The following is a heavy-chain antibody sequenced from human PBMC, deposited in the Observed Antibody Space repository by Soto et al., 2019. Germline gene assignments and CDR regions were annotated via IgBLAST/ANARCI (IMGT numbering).Heavy chain of an antibody. J-gene: IGHJ4*02. CDR2: MNPNSGNT. CDR3: ARGKLRYFDWLSHIRKRPDFDY. CDR1: GYTFTSYD. V-gene: IGHV1-8*01. D-gene: IGHD3-9*01. Sequence: QVQLVQSGAEVKKPGASVKVSCKASGYTFTSYDINWVRQATGQGLEWMGWMNPNSGNTGYAQKFQGRVTMTRNTSISTAYLELSSLRSEDTAVYYCARGKLRYFDWLSHIRKRPDFDYWGQGTLVTVSS.